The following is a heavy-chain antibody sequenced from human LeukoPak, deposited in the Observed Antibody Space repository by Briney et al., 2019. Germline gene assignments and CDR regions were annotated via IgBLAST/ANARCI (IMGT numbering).Heavy chain of an antibody. CDR2: INHSGST. V-gene: IGHV4-34*01. D-gene: IGHD3-9*01. CDR3: ASRADYDILTGYRYYFDY. CDR1: GGSFSGSY. J-gene: IGHJ4*02. Sequence: SETLSLTCAVYGGSFSGSYWSWIRQPPGKGLEWIGEINHSGSTNYNPSLKSRVTISVDTSNNQFSLKLNSVTAADTAVYYCASRADYDILTGYRYYFDYWGQGTLVIVSS.